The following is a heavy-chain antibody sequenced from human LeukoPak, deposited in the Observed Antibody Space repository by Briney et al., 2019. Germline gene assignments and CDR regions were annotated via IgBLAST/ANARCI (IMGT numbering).Heavy chain of an antibody. V-gene: IGHV3-9*01. CDR3: TKDGGRGLAARYYMGHFDY. D-gene: IGHD6-6*01. CDR1: GFTFDDYA. Sequence: GRSLRLSCAASGFTFDDYAMHWVRQAPGKGLEWVSGISWNSGSIGYADSVKGRFTISRDNAKNSLYLQMNSLRAEDTALYYCTKDGGRGLAARYYMGHFDYWGQGTLVTVSS. CDR2: ISWNSGSI. J-gene: IGHJ4*02.